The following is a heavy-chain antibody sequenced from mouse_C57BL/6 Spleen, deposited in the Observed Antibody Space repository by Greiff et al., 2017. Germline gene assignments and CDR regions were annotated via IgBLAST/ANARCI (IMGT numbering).Heavy chain of an antibody. Sequence: QVQLQQPGAELVRPGSSVKLSCKASGYTFTSYWMHWVKQRPIQGLEWIGNIDPSDSETHYNQKFKDKATLTVDKSSSTAYMQLSSLTSEDSAVYFCASGGGYYDFDYWGQGTTLTVSS. CDR2: IDPSDSET. D-gene: IGHD2-3*01. V-gene: IGHV1-52*01. CDR3: ASGGGYYDFDY. J-gene: IGHJ2*01. CDR1: GYTFTSYW.